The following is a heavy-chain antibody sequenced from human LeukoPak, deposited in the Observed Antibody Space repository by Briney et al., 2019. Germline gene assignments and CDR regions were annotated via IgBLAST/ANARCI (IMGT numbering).Heavy chain of an antibody. D-gene: IGHD6-19*01. CDR3: ARAVAGKNYFDY. CDR2: ISYDGSNK. V-gene: IGHV3-30*12. Sequence: GGSLRLSCAASGFIFSNYGMHWVRQAPGKGLEWVAVISYDGSNKYYADSVKGRFTISRDNAKNSLYLQMNSLRAEDTAVYYCARAVAGKNYFDYWGQGTLVTVSS. J-gene: IGHJ4*02. CDR1: GFIFSNYG.